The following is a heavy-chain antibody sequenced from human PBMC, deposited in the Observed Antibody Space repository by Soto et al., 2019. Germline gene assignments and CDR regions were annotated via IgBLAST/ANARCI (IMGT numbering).Heavy chain of an antibody. J-gene: IGHJ6*02. D-gene: IGHD3-3*01. Sequence: SETLSLTCTVSGGSISSSSYYWGWIRQPPGKGLEWIGSIYYSGSTYYNPSLKSRVTISVDTSKNQFSLKLSSVTAADTAVYYCAAGYYGFLEWYYYYGMDVWGQGTTVTVSS. CDR1: GGSISSSSYY. V-gene: IGHV4-39*01. CDR2: IYYSGST. CDR3: AAGYYGFLEWYYYYGMDV.